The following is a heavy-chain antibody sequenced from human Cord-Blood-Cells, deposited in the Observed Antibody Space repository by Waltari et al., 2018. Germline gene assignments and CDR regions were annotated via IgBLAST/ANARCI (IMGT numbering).Heavy chain of an antibody. CDR3: TRGNDYGDY. V-gene: IGHV3-73*01. D-gene: IGHD2-8*01. CDR2: IRSKANSYAT. J-gene: IGHJ4*02. Sequence: EVQLVESGGGLVQPGGSLQLSCAASGFTFRGFAMHWVRQASGKGLEWVGRIRSKANSYATAYAASVKGRFTISRDDSKNTAYLQMNSLKTEDTAVYYCTRGNDYGDYWGQGTLVTVSS. CDR1: GFTFRGFA.